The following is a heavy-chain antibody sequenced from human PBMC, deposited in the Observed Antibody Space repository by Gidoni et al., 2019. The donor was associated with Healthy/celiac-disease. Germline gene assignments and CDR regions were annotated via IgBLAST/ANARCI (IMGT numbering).Heavy chain of an antibody. D-gene: IGHD3-10*01. CDR2: ISYDGSNK. CDR3: AKDLGLWFRETPIYYYGMDV. Sequence: QVQLVESGGGVVQPGRSLRLSCAASGFTFSSYGMHWVRQAPGKGLAWVAVISYDGSNKYYADSVKGRFTISRDNSKNTLYLQMNSLRAEDTAVYYCAKDLGLWFRETPIYYYGMDVWGQGTTVTVSS. CDR1: GFTFSSYG. J-gene: IGHJ6*02. V-gene: IGHV3-30*18.